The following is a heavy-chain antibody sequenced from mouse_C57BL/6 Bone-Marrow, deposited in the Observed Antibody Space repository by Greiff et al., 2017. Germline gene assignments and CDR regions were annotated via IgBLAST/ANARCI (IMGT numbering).Heavy chain of an antibody. Sequence: QVQLQQSGAELARPGASVKLSCKASGYTFTSYGISWVKQRTGQGLEWIGEIYPRSGNTYYNEKFKGKATLTADKSSSTAYMELRSLTSEDSAVYFCARDYYGSDWYFDVWGTGTTVTGSS. V-gene: IGHV1-81*01. CDR1: GYTFTSYG. J-gene: IGHJ1*03. CDR2: IYPRSGNT. D-gene: IGHD1-1*01. CDR3: ARDYYGSDWYFDV.